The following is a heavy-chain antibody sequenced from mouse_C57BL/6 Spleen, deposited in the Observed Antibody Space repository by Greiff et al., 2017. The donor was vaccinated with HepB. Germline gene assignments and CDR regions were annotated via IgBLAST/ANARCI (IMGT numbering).Heavy chain of an antibody. J-gene: IGHJ3*01. CDR3: ARGGSSGYVGFAY. Sequence: QVQLQQPGAELVRPGSSVKLSCKASGYTFTSYWMHWVKQRPIQGLEWIGNIDPSDSETHYNQKFKDKATLTVDKSSSTAYMQLSSLTSEDSAVYYCARGGSSGYVGFAYWGQGTLVTVSA. CDR1: GYTFTSYW. CDR2: IDPSDSET. D-gene: IGHD3-2*02. V-gene: IGHV1-52*01.